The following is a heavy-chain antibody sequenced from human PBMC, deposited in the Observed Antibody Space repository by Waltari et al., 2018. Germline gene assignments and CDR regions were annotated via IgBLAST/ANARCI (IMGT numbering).Heavy chain of an antibody. CDR1: GFAFSASA. J-gene: IGHJ6*03. Sequence: EVQLVESGGGLVQPGGSLKLSCAASGFAFSASAMHWFRQASGKGLEWVGRIRGKANSYATAYAASVTGRFTISRDDSKNTAYLQMNSLKTEDTAVYYCTRHETVGATNYYYYYMDVWGKGTTVTVSS. CDR2: IRGKANSYAT. CDR3: TRHETVGATNYYYYYMDV. D-gene: IGHD1-26*01. V-gene: IGHV3-73*02.